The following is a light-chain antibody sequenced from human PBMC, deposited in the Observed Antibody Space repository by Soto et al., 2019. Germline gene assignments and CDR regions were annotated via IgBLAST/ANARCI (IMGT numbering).Light chain of an antibody. V-gene: IGLV2-14*01. CDR3: SSYSSSRPL. J-gene: IGLJ2*01. Sequence: QAVVTQPASVSGSPGQSITISCTGTSSDVGGYNYVSWYQQHPGKDPKLMIYEVSNRPSGVSNRFSGSKSGNTASLTISGLQAEDEADYYCSSYSSSRPLFGGGTKRTVL. CDR1: SSDVGGYNY. CDR2: EVS.